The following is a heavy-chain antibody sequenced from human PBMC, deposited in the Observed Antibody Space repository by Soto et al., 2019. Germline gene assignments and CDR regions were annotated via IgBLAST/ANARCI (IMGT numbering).Heavy chain of an antibody. D-gene: IGHD3-22*01. CDR2: ISSSSSYT. CDR1: GFTFSDYD. V-gene: IGHV3-11*05. Sequence: GGSLRLSCAASGFTFSDYDMSWIRQAPGKGLEWVTYISSSSSYTNYADTVKGRFTIYRDNAKNSLYLQMNSLRAEDTAVYYCARVPYYYDSSGPAGIDIWGQGTMVTVSS. J-gene: IGHJ3*02. CDR3: ARVPYYYDSSGPAGIDI.